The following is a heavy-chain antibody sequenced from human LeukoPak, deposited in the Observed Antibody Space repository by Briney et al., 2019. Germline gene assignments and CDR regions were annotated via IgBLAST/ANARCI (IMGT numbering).Heavy chain of an antibody. CDR1: GFTFSSYW. CDR2: ISPDGSTT. V-gene: IGHV3-74*01. D-gene: IGHD3/OR15-3a*01. Sequence: SGGSLRLSCEASGFTFSSYWMHWVRQAPGKGLLWVSRISPDGSTTAYADSVKGRFTISRDNAKNTLYLQVDSLRAEGSAVYYCARSGASAGSTWTFDSWGQGTLVTVSS. CDR3: ARSGASAGSTWTFDS. J-gene: IGHJ4*02.